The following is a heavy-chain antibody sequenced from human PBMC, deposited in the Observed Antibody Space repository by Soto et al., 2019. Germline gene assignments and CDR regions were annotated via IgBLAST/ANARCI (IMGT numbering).Heavy chain of an antibody. V-gene: IGHV3-30*18. CDR2: ISYDGTIK. CDR1: GFTFTPYG. Sequence: QVQLVESGGGVVQPGRSLRHSCAASGFTFTPYGMHWVRQVPGQGPEWVAVISYDGTIKHYADSVKGRFTISRDNSNNTLYLEMHSLRTEDTALYYCAKDRAWQAGRYFYGMDVWGQGTTVTVSS. CDR3: AKDRAWQAGRYFYGMDV. D-gene: IGHD3-10*01. J-gene: IGHJ6*02.